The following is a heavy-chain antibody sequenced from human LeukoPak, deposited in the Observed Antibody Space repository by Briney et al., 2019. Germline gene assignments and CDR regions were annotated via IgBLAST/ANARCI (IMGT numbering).Heavy chain of an antibody. CDR3: AKDCPWCGLDV. CDR2: ISETDGST. CDR1: GFPFSSYK. V-gene: IGHV3-23*01. J-gene: IGHJ6*02. D-gene: IGHD2-15*01. Sequence: GGSLRLSCAAAGFPFSSYKMNWVRRAPGKELEWVSVISETDGSTFYADSAKGRFTISRDNSENMLYLQMNSLRVEDTAIYYCAKDCPWCGLDVWGQGTTVTVSS.